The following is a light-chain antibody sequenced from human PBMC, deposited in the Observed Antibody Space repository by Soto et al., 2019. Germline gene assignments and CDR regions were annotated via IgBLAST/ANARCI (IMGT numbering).Light chain of an antibody. Sequence: EIVLTQSPGTLSLSPGERATLSCRASQSVSSSYLAWYQQKPGQAPRLVIYGASSRGTGIPDRFSGSGSGRDFTLTISRLEPEDFAVYSCQQYGSSPFTFGQGTKVEIK. CDR1: QSVSSSY. V-gene: IGKV3-20*01. CDR2: GAS. CDR3: QQYGSSPFT. J-gene: IGKJ1*01.